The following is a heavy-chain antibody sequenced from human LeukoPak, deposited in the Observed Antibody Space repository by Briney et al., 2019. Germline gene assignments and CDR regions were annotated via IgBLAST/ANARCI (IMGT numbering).Heavy chain of an antibody. D-gene: IGHD3-22*01. CDR1: GGTFSSYA. V-gene: IGHV1-69*06. CDR2: IIPIFGTA. J-gene: IGHJ3*02. CDR3: AREEDSNYDSSGYYYVGAFDI. Sequence: ASVKVSCKASGGTFSSYAISWVRQAPGQGLEWMGGIIPIFGTANYAQKFQGRVTITADKSTSTAYMELSSLRSEDTAVYYCAREEDSNYDSSGYYYVGAFDIWGQGTMVTVSS.